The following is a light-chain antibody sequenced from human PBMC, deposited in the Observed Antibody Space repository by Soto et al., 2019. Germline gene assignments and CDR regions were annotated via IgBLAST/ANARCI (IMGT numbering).Light chain of an antibody. J-gene: IGKJ5*01. CDR3: KKYYSTPIT. V-gene: IGKV1-39*01. CDR2: SAS. Sequence: DIQMTQSPSALSASVGARVTMTCRASQTISSHLNWYQQKPGIAHKLLIYSASSLQSGVPSRFSGSGSGTDFTLTISTLQPEEFATYYCKKYYSTPITVGKGKRLEIK. CDR1: QTISSH.